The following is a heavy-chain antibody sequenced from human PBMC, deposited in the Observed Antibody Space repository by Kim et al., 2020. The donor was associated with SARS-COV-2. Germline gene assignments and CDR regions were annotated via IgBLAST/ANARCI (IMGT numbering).Heavy chain of an antibody. CDR2: INQDGSEK. V-gene: IGHV3-7*03. D-gene: IGHD4-17*01. Sequence: GGSLRLSCAASGFTFSSYWMSWVRQAPGKGLEWVSNINQDGSEKYYVDSVKGRFTISRDNAKNSLYLQMNSLRAEDTAVYYCARAGQLGGQTMTTNYYGMYVWGQGTTVTVSS. J-gene: IGHJ6*02. CDR3: ARAGQLGGQTMTTNYYGMYV. CDR1: GFTFSSYW.